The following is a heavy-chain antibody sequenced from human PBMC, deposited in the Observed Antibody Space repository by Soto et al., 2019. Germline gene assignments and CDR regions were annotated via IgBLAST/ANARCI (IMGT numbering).Heavy chain of an antibody. CDR3: ARLLWCGDTNWFDP. J-gene: IGHJ5*02. D-gene: IGHD3-10*01. CDR2: IYPDDSDT. V-gene: IGHV5-51*01. Sequence: PGKGLEWMGIIYPDDSDTRYSPSSQGQVTISADKSISTAYLQWNSLKASDTAIYYCARLLWCGDTNWFDPWGQGTLGSVSS.